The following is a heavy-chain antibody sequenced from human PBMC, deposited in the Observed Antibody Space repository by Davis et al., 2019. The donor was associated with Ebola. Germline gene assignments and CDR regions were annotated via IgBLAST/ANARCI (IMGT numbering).Heavy chain of an antibody. CDR1: GFTFSSYW. CDR3: ARVRSRGDGSGWSRIDY. V-gene: IGHV3-74*01. Sequence: HTGGSLRLSCAASGFTFSSYWMHWVRQAPGKGLVWVSRINSDGSSTSYADSVKGRFTISRDNAKNTLYLQMNSLRAENTAVYYCARVRSRGDGSGWSRIDYWGQGTLVTVSS. J-gene: IGHJ4*02. CDR2: INSDGSST. D-gene: IGHD6-19*01.